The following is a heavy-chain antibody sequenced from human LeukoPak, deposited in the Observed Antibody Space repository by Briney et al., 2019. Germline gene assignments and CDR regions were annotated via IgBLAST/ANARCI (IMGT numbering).Heavy chain of an antibody. CDR3: ARDGCSTSSCYDL. Sequence: GGSLRLPCAASGFTFNNYGFHWVRQAPGKGLEWVAVIWHDGSKKYYVGSVKGRFTISRDDSENTLYLQMNSLRVEDTAVYYCARDGCSTSSCYDLWGQGTLVTVSS. CDR2: IWHDGSKK. CDR1: GFTFNNYG. J-gene: IGHJ5*02. V-gene: IGHV3-33*01. D-gene: IGHD2-2*01.